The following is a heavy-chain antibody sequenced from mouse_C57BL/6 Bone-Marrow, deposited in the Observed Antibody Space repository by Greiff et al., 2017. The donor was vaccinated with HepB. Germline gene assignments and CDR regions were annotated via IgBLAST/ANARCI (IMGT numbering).Heavy chain of an antibody. CDR1: GFSLTSYA. CDR2: IWTGGGT. CDR3: ARNDGEYGNYDYFDY. Sequence: VMLKESGPGLVAPSQSLSITCTVSGFSLTSYAISWVRQPPGKGLEWLGVIWTGGGTNYNSAPKSRLSISKDNSKSQVFLKMNSLQTDDTARYYCARNDGEYGNYDYFDYWGQGTTLTVSS. J-gene: IGHJ2*01. D-gene: IGHD2-10*02. V-gene: IGHV2-9-1*01.